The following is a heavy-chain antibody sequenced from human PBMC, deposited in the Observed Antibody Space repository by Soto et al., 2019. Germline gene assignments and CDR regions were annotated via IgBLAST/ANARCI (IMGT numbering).Heavy chain of an antibody. Sequence: EVQLVESGGGLVQPGGSLRLSCAASGFTFSTYSINWVGQAQGQGLEWISYISDNSSVIYYADAVKGLFTISRNNAKNSLYLQMNSLRDEDTAVYYCARDRDAYCSKGICSGPYFDYWGQGTMVTVSS. J-gene: IGHJ4*02. CDR2: ISDNSSVI. V-gene: IGHV3-48*02. CDR1: GFTFSTYS. CDR3: ARDRDAYCSKGICSGPYFDY. D-gene: IGHD2-8*01.